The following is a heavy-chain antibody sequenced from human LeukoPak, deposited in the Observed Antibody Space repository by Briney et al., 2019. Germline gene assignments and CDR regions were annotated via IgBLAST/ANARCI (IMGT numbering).Heavy chain of an antibody. D-gene: IGHD3-22*01. J-gene: IGHJ4*02. Sequence: GGSLRLSCAASGFTFSSVSMNWVRQAPGKGLEWVSYISSTSTSTYYADSVKGRFTISRDNAKNSLYLQMNSLRAEDTAVYYCARNSRGAYSSGYNFDYWGQGTLVTVSS. CDR3: ARNSRGAYSSGYNFDY. CDR1: GFTFSSVS. CDR2: ISSTSTST. V-gene: IGHV3-48*04.